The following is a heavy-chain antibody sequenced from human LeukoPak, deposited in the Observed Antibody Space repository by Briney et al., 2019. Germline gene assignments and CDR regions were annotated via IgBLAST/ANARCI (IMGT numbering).Heavy chain of an antibody. J-gene: IGHJ4*02. Sequence: GGSLRLSCAVSGITLSNYGMSWVSQAPGKGLEWVAGIGGSGGGTNYADSVKGRFTISRDNSKNTLYLQMNSLRVEDTAVYFCAKRGVVIRVILVGFHKEAYYFDSWGQGALVTVSS. CDR1: GITLSNYG. CDR2: IGGSGGGT. D-gene: IGHD3-22*01. V-gene: IGHV3-23*01. CDR3: AKRGVVIRVILVGFHKEAYYFDS.